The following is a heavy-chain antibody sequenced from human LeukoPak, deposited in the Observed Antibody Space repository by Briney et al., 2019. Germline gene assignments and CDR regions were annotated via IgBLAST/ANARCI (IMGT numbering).Heavy chain of an antibody. J-gene: IGHJ4*02. Sequence: GGSLRLSCAASGFTFSSYSMNWVRQAPGKGLEWVSYISSSSSTIYYADSVKGRFTISRDNSKNTLYFQMNSLRAEDTAVYYCARGWYYYDSSGYYPFDYWGQGTLVTVSS. CDR1: GFTFSSYS. D-gene: IGHD3-22*01. CDR3: ARGWYYYDSSGYYPFDY. V-gene: IGHV3-48*01. CDR2: ISSSSSTI.